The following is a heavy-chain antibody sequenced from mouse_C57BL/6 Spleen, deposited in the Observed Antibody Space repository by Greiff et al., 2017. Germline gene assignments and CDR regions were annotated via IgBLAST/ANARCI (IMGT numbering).Heavy chain of an antibody. V-gene: IGHV1-22*01. CDR3: VPEGRHWYFDV. Sequence: SGPELVKPGASVKMSCKASGYTFTDYNMHWVKQSHGKSLEWIGYINPNNGGTSYNQKFKGKATLTVNKSSSTAYMELRSLTSEDSAVYYCVPEGRHWYFDVWGTGTTVTVSS. CDR2: INPNNGGT. CDR1: GYTFTDYN. J-gene: IGHJ1*03. D-gene: IGHD3-3*01.